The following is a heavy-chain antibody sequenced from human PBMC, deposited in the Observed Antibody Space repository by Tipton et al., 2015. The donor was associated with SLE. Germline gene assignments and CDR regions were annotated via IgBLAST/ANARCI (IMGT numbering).Heavy chain of an antibody. CDR2: ISCSSTTI. CDR1: GFTFSTYS. V-gene: IGHV3-48*01. J-gene: IGHJ3*02. Sequence: SPRLSCAASGFTFSTYSINWVRQAPGKGLEWVSYISCSSTTIYYADSVKGRFTISRDNAKNSLYLQMNSLRAEDTAVYSCARDRVRYYGSGSPDAFDIWGQGTMVTVSS. CDR3: ARDRVRYYGSGSPDAFDI. D-gene: IGHD3-10*01.